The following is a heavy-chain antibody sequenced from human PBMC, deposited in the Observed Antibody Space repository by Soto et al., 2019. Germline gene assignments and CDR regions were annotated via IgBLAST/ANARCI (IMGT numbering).Heavy chain of an antibody. CDR1: GFGVSGFA. CDR2: IRATGDTT. D-gene: IGHD1-26*01. CDR3: AKENGIVGANWVIFHY. V-gene: IGHV3-23*01. Sequence: EVQLLESGGGXVQSGGSLRLXXXASGFGVSGFAMNWVRQAPGKGLEWVSAIRATGDTTHYADHVKGRFTISRDNSKNMLYLQMNSLRAEDTAIYYCAKENGIVGANWVIFHYWGQGTLVTVSS. J-gene: IGHJ4*02.